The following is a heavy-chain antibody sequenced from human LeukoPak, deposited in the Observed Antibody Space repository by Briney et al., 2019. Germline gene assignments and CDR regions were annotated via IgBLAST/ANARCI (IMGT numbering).Heavy chain of an antibody. J-gene: IGHJ5*02. D-gene: IGHD2-15*01. V-gene: IGHV1-2*02. CDR1: GYTFTDHY. Sequence: ASVKVSCKASGYTFTDHYIHWVRQAPGRGLEWMGWINPKSGGTNYAQNFQGRVTMTRDTSINTAYMELSRLTFDYKAVYYCARVAAKHLSWLAPCGQGTLVTVSS. CDR3: ARVAAKHLSWLAP. CDR2: INPKSGGT.